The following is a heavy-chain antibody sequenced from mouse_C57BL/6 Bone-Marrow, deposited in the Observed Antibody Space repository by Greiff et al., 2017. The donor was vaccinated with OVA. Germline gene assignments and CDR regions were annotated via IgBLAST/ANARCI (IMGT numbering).Heavy chain of an antibody. CDR1: GYTFTSSW. Sequence: QVQLQQPGAELVLPGASVKLSCKASGYTFTSSWMHWVKQRPGQGLEWIVEIDPSDSYTNSNQKFKGKSTLTVDKSSSTAYMQLSSLTSEDSAVYYCAREAENGYYPFYYAMDYWGQGTSVTVSS. D-gene: IGHD2-3*01. CDR2: IDPSDSYT. V-gene: IGHV1-69*01. CDR3: AREAENGYYPFYYAMDY. J-gene: IGHJ4*01.